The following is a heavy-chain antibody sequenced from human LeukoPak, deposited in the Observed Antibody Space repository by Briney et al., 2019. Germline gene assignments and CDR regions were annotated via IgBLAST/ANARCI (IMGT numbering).Heavy chain of an antibody. J-gene: IGHJ4*02. Sequence: GGCLRLSCGVSGVIFSSYYMNWVRLAPGKGLEWVSYISSSSSTIYYADSVKGRFTISRDNAKNSLYLQMNSLRVEDTAVYYCARGASSGWHYFDYWGQGTLVTVSS. V-gene: IGHV3-48*01. CDR1: GVIFSSYY. CDR3: ARGASSGWHYFDY. CDR2: ISSSSSTI. D-gene: IGHD6-19*01.